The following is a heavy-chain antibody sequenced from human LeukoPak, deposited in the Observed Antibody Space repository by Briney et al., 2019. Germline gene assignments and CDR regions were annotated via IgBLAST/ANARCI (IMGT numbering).Heavy chain of an antibody. CDR3: AREGDIVLMVYASNWFDP. CDR2: INPSGGST. J-gene: IGHJ5*02. CDR1: GYTFTSYY. Sequence: ASVKVSCKASGYTFTSYYMHWVRQAPGQGLEWMGIINPSGGSTSYAQKFQGRDTMTRDMSTSTVYMELSSLRSEDTAVYYCAREGDIVLMVYASNWFDPWGQGTLVTVSS. V-gene: IGHV1-46*01. D-gene: IGHD2-8*01.